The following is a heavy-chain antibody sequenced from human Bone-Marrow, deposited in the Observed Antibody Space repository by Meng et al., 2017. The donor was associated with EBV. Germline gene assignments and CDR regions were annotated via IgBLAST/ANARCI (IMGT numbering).Heavy chain of an antibody. Sequence: GHVVGSGGGVGHPGRSLSLSCAASEFTFSNYGLHWVRQAPGKGPELVAIIPSHGGNIYYADSVKGRFTISRDDSKNTLYLQMNSLRPEDTAVHFCAKDLSGRFDPWGQGTLVTVSS. V-gene: IGHV3-30*18. CDR2: IPSHGGNI. CDR3: AKDLSGRFDP. J-gene: IGHJ5*02. CDR1: EFTFSNYG. D-gene: IGHD1-14*01.